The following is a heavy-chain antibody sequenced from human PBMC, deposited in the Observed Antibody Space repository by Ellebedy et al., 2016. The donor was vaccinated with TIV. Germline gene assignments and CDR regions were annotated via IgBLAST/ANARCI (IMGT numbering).Heavy chain of an antibody. CDR3: AKDRYLGSGYNFYDF. CDR1: VFNSSA. D-gene: IGHD3-22*01. J-gene: IGHJ4*02. CDR2: ISDGGGST. V-gene: IGHV3-23*01. Sequence: GGSLRLSXEGSVFNSSAMSWVRQAPGKGLEWVSGISDGGGSTYYSGSVKGRFTVSRDKSKKTVYLQMNSLRVEDTAVYYCAKDRYLGSGYNFYDFWGQGSLVTVSS.